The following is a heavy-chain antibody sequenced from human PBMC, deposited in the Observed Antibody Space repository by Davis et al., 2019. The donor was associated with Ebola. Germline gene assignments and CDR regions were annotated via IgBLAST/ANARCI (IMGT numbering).Heavy chain of an antibody. J-gene: IGHJ5*02. CDR1: GYTFTSYG. CDR2: ISAYNGNT. Sequence: ASVKVSCRASGYTFTSYGISWVRQAPGQGLEWMGWISAYNGNTNYAQKLQGRVTMTTDTSTSTAYMELRSLRSDDTAVYYCARIPGLQWLVPGRWFDPWGQGTLVTVSS. V-gene: IGHV1-18*01. D-gene: IGHD6-19*01. CDR3: ARIPGLQWLVPGRWFDP.